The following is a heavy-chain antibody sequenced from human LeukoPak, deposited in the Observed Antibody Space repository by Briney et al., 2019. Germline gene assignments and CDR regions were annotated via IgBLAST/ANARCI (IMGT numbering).Heavy chain of an antibody. CDR2: ISGSGGGT. D-gene: IGHD1-26*01. J-gene: IGHJ4*02. CDR3: ARLVGATSTSSYFDY. V-gene: IGHV3-23*01. CDR1: GFTFSSYA. Sequence: GGSLRLSCAASGFTFSSYAMSWVRQAPGKGLEWVSAISGSGGGTYYADSVKGRFTVSRDNSKNSLYLQMNSLRAEDTAVYYCARLVGATSTSSYFDYWGQGTLVTVSS.